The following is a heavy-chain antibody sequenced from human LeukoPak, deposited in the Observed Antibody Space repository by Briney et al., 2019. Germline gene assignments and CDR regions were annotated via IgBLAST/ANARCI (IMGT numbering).Heavy chain of an antibody. D-gene: IGHD5-18*01. V-gene: IGHV3-15*01. CDR1: GFTFGNAW. CDR3: TTDSFGYPDAFDI. J-gene: IGHJ3*02. Sequence: PGGSLRLSCAVSGFTFGNAWMSWVRQAPGKGLEWVGRIKRKTDGGTTDYAAPVKGRFTISRDDSKNTLYLQMNSLKTEDTAVYYCTTDSFGYPDAFDIWGQGTMVTVSS. CDR2: IKRKTDGGTT.